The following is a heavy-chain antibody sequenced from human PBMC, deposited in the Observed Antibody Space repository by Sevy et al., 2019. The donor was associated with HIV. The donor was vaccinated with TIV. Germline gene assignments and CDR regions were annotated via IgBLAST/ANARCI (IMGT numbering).Heavy chain of an antibody. CDR3: VRGYFGSGSYRLLY. V-gene: IGHV1-2*02. Sequence: ASVKVSCKASGYSFTGFYIHWMRQAPGQGLEWMGWINPNNGDAKYAQKYQGRVTMTRATSATTTYMELTSLRSDDTAMYYCVRGYFGSGSYRLLYWGQGAPVTVSS. CDR1: GYSFTGFY. J-gene: IGHJ4*02. CDR2: INPNNGDA. D-gene: IGHD3-10*01.